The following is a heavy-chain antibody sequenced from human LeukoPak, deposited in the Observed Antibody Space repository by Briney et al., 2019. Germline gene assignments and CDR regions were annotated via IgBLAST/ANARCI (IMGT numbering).Heavy chain of an antibody. CDR3: ARSGTVTGYLY. D-gene: IGHD3-9*01. J-gene: IGHJ4*02. CDR1: GGSLSSYY. V-gene: IGHV4-59*01. Sequence: SETLSLTCTVSGGSLSSYYWTWIRQLPGKGLEWIGYIYYTGSTNYNPSLKNRVTMSVDTSKNQFSLNLNSVTAADTAVYYCARSGTVTGYLYWGQGALVTVSS. CDR2: IYYTGST.